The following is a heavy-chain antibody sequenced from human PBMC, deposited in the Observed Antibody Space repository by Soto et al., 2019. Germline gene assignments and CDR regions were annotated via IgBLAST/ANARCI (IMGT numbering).Heavy chain of an antibody. CDR2: IHYSGHTN. CDR1: GGSISSSNDF. CDR3: ARRTPGPGYI. J-gene: IGHJ3*02. V-gene: IGHV4-39*02. Sequence: QLQLQESGPGLVKPSETLSLTCTVSGGSISSSNDFWGWIRQSPGKGLEWIATIHYSGHTNYYIPSLNSRVTTSGASSNTHSSLKPSAVTAADTALYYCARRTPGPGYIWSQGTVVTVSS. D-gene: IGHD3-9*01.